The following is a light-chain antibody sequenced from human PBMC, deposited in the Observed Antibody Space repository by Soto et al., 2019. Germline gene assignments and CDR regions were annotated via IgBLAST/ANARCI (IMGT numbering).Light chain of an antibody. CDR1: SGHRNYA. CDR2: VNIDGSH. J-gene: IGLJ3*02. Sequence: QSVLTQSPSASASLGASVTLTCTLSSGHRNYAIAWHQQQPEAGPRYLLKVNIDGSHNKGDGIPDRFSGSSSGAERYLTISSPQSEDEADHYCQTWRAGIRVFGGGTKLTVL. V-gene: IGLV4-69*01. CDR3: QTWRAGIRV.